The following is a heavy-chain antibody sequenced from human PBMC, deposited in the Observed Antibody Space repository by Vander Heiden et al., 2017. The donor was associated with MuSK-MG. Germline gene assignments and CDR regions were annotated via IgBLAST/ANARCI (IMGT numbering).Heavy chain of an antibody. J-gene: IGHJ4*02. Sequence: QVQLQQWGAGLLKPSEPLSLTCAVYGGSFRGYYWSWIRQPPGKGLEWIGEINHSGSTNYNPSLKSRVTISVDTSKNQFSLKLSSVTAADTAVYYCARGVDIVVVVAALYYFDYWGQGTLVTVSS. CDR3: ARGVDIVVVVAALYYFDY. V-gene: IGHV4-34*01. D-gene: IGHD2-15*01. CDR2: INHSGST. CDR1: GGSFRGYY.